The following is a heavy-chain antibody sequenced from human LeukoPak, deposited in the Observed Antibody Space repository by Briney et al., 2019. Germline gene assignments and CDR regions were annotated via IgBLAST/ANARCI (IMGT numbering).Heavy chain of an antibody. V-gene: IGHV4-59*11. CDR1: GGSISSHY. D-gene: IGHD3-10*01. CDR3: ARYYGSGSYYYFDY. J-gene: IGHJ4*02. Sequence: PSETLSLTCTVSGGSISSHYWSWIRQPPGKGLEWIGYIYYSGSTNYTPSLKSRVTISVDTSKNQFSLKLSSVTAADTAVYYCARYYGSGSYYYFDYWGQGTLVTVSS. CDR2: IYYSGST.